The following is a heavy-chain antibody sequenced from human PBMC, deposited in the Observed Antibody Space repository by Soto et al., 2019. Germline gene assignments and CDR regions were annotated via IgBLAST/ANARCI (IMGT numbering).Heavy chain of an antibody. V-gene: IGHV4-4*07. CDR2: IHSSGST. D-gene: IGHD6-13*01. CDR3: ARDQGVAAAGITWFDP. Sequence: SETLSLTCTVSGASMNSYHWSWIRQPAGKGLEWMEHIHSSGSTNYNPSLKSRVTMSVDTSKNQFSLRLMPLTAADTAVYYCARDQGVAAAGITWFDPWGQGSLVTVSS. J-gene: IGHJ5*02. CDR1: GASMNSYH.